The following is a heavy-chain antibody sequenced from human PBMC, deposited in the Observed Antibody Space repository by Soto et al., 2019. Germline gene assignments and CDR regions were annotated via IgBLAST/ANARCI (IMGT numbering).Heavy chain of an antibody. V-gene: IGHV3-33*01. Sequence: QVQLVESGGGVVQPGRSLRLSCAASGFTFSSYGMHWVRQAPGKGLEWVAVIGYDGSNKYYADSVKGRFTISRDNSKNPLYLQMNSLRAEDTAVYYCARQAIVRGVPGVYWCFDLWGRGTLVTVSS. CDR1: GFTFSSYG. D-gene: IGHD3-10*01. CDR3: ARQAIVRGVPGVYWCFDL. CDR2: IGYDGSNK. J-gene: IGHJ2*01.